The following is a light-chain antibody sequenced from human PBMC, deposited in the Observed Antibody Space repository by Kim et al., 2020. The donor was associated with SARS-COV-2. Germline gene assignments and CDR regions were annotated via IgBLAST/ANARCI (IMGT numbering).Light chain of an antibody. CDR1: KLGHKY. Sequence: SYELTQPPSVSVSPGQTASITCSGDKLGHKYACWYQQKPGQSPVLVIYQDSKRPSGIPERFSGSNSGNTATLTISGTQAMDEADYYCQAWDSSSNWVFGG. V-gene: IGLV3-1*01. CDR3: QAWDSSSNWV. CDR2: QDS. J-gene: IGLJ3*02.